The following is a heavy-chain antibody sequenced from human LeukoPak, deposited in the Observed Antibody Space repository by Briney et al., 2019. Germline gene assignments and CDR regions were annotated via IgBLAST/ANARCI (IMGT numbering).Heavy chain of an antibody. Sequence: PGGSLRLSCAASGFTFSSYAMSRVRQAPGKGLEWVSAISGSGGSTYYADSVKGRFTISRDNSKNTLYLQMNSLRAEDTAVYYCAKDILTGYYPPPPFDYWGQGTLVTVSS. J-gene: IGHJ4*02. CDR1: GFTFSSYA. D-gene: IGHD3-9*01. V-gene: IGHV3-23*01. CDR2: ISGSGGST. CDR3: AKDILTGYYPPPPFDY.